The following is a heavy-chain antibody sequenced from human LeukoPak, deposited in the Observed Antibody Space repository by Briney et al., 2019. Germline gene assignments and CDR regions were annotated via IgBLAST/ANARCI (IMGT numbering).Heavy chain of an antibody. V-gene: IGHV3-74*01. CDR1: GFTFSSHW. CDR2: IISDGSTT. D-gene: IGHD3-9*01. CDR3: ARGHVTGSDRHWDY. J-gene: IGHJ4*02. Sequence: GGSLRLSCAASGFTFSSHWMHWVRQAPGKGRVWVSRIISDGSTTNYADSVKGRFTIFRDNAKNTLYLQMNSLRAEDTAIYYCARGHVTGSDRHWDYWGQGALVTVSS.